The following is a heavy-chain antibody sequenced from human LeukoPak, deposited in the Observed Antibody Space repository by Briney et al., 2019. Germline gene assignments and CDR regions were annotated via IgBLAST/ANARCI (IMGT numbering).Heavy chain of an antibody. Sequence: ETLSLTCSVSGFSITTGYYWAWIRQPPGKGLEWIGTIFRIGSTYYNPSLKSRVTISVDTSRNHFSLKLSSVTAADTALYYCARVIDVAAAGYFDSWGQGTQVTVSS. CDR2: IFRIGST. CDR1: GFSITTGYY. CDR3: ARVIDVAAAGYFDS. D-gene: IGHD6-13*01. V-gene: IGHV4-38-2*02. J-gene: IGHJ4*02.